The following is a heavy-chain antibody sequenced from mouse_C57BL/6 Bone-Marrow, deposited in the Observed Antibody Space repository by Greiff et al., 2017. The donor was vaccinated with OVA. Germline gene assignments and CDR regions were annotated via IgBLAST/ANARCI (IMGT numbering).Heavy chain of an antibody. D-gene: IGHD2-2*01. V-gene: IGHV1-64*01. Sequence: QVQLQQPGAELVKPGASVKLSCKASGYTFTSYWMHWVKQRPGQGLEWIGMIHPNSGSTNYNEKFKSKATLTVDKSSSTAYMQLSSLTSEDSAVYYCARSTMVRGLDYWGQGTTLTVSS. CDR1: GYTFTSYW. J-gene: IGHJ2*01. CDR3: ARSTMVRGLDY. CDR2: IHPNSGST.